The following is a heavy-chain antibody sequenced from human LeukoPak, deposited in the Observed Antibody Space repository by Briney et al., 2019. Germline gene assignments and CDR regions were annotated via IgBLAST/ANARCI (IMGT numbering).Heavy chain of an antibody. CDR3: ARSLSYGTTWYGRSDF. V-gene: IGHV3-7*03. CDR1: GFPFNAYW. CDR2: IRQDGDTK. Sequence: GGSLRLSCAASGFPFNAYWMTWVRQAPGKGLEWVANIRQDGDTKYYVDSVKGRFTISRDNAMNSLYLQMNSLRAEDTAIYYCARSLSYGTTWYGRSDFWGQGTLVTVSS. J-gene: IGHJ4*02. D-gene: IGHD6-13*01.